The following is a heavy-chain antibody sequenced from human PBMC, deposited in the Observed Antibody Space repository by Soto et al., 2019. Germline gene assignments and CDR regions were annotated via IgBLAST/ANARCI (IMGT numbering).Heavy chain of an antibody. CDR2: IYYSGST. D-gene: IGHD3-22*01. Sequence: SETLSLTCTVSGGSISSYYWSWIRQPPGKGLEWIGYIYYSGSTNYNPSLKSRVTISEDTSKNFFSLELSSVTAADTAVYYCARHSPYYYDSSGYYYDGAFDIWGQGTMVT. CDR3: ARHSPYYYDSSGYYYDGAFDI. J-gene: IGHJ3*02. CDR1: GGSISSYY. V-gene: IGHV4-59*08.